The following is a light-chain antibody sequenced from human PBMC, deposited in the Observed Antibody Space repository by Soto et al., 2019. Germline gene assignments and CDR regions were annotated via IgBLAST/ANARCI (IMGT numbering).Light chain of an antibody. J-gene: IGLJ1*01. Sequence: QSVLTQPASVSGSPVQSITISCTGTSSDVGNYNLVTWYQQHPGKAPQLMIYEVSKRPSGVSDRFSGSKSGNTASLTISGLQADDEADYYCCPYAGSGTYVFGTGTKVTVL. V-gene: IGLV2-23*02. CDR1: SSDVGNYNL. CDR2: EVS. CDR3: CPYAGSGTYV.